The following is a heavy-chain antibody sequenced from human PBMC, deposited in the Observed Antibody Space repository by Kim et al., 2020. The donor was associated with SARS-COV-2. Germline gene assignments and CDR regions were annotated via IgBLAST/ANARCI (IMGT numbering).Heavy chain of an antibody. V-gene: IGHV3-23*01. J-gene: IGHJ4*02. CDR2: ISGSGGST. Sequence: GGSLRLSCAASGFTFSSYAMSWVRQAPGKGLEWVSAISGSGGSTYYADSVKGRFTISRDNSKNTLYLQMNSLRAEDTAVYYCAKDPGIIVGATTYFDYWGQGTLVTVSS. CDR1: GFTFSSYA. CDR3: AKDPGIIVGATTYFDY. D-gene: IGHD1-26*01.